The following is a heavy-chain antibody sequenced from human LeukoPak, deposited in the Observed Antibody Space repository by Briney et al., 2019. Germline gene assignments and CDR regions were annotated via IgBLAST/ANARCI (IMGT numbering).Heavy chain of an antibody. CDR2: IYSGGST. CDR3: ARDLYSSGWKD. D-gene: IGHD6-19*01. J-gene: IGHJ4*02. Sequence: PGGSLRLSCAASGFTFSSYAMSWVRQAPGKGLEWVSVIYSGGSTYYADSVKGRFTISRDNSKNTLYLQMNSLRAEDTAVYYCARDLYSSGWKDWGQGTLVTVSS. CDR1: GFTFSSYA. V-gene: IGHV3-23*03.